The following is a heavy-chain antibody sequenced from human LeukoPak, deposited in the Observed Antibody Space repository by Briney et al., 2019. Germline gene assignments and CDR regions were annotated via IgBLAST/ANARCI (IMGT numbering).Heavy chain of an antibody. CDR3: ARDNRGWQGIAARPKRSDYYYMDV. V-gene: IGHV3-21*01. Sequence: GGSLRLSCAASGFTFSNYWMTWVRQAPGKGLEWVSSISSSSDYIYYADSVKGRFTISRDNAKNSLYLQMNSLRAEDTAVYYCARDNRGWQGIAARPKRSDYYYMDVWGKGTTVTVSS. CDR2: ISSSSDYI. D-gene: IGHD6-6*01. CDR1: GFTFSNYW. J-gene: IGHJ6*03.